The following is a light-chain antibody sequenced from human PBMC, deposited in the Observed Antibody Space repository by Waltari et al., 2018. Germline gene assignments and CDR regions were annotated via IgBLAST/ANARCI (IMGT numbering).Light chain of an antibody. Sequence: EIVFTQSPGTLSLSPGARATLSCRASQSVSSSYLAWYQQKPGQAPRLLIYGASSRATGIPDRFSGSGSGTDFTLTISRLESEDFAVYYCQQRSNWPLTFGGGTKVEIK. J-gene: IGKJ4*01. CDR2: GAS. CDR1: QSVSSSY. V-gene: IGKV3D-20*02. CDR3: QQRSNWPLT.